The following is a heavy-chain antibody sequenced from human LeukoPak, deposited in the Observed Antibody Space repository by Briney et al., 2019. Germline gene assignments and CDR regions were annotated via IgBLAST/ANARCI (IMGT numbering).Heavy chain of an antibody. CDR3: ARDIGVNMI. V-gene: IGHV3-30*03. Sequence: GGSLRLSCAASGFTFSSYAMSWVRQPPGKGLEWVAVISIGGNIKYYADSVKGRFTISRDNSKNTLYLQMNSLRPEDTAVYYCARDIGVNMIWGQGTLVTVSS. D-gene: IGHD3-22*01. CDR1: GFTFSSYA. J-gene: IGHJ4*02. CDR2: ISIGGNIK.